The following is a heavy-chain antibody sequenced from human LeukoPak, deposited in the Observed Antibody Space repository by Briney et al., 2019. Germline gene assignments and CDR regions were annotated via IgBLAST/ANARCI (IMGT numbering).Heavy chain of an antibody. Sequence: ASVKVSCKVSGYTYTDYYMHWVQQAPGKGLEWMGLVDPEDGETIYAEKFQGRVTITADMSTDTAYMELSSLRSEDTAVYYCATIEMATIRQPVFDYWGQGTLVTVSS. CDR1: GYTYTDYY. CDR3: ATIEMATIRQPVFDY. D-gene: IGHD5-24*01. CDR2: VDPEDGET. J-gene: IGHJ4*02. V-gene: IGHV1-69-2*01.